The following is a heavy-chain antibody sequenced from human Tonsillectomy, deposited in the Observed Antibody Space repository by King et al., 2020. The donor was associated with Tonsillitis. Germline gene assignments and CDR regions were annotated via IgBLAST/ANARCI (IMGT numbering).Heavy chain of an antibody. CDR3: ARGMTIVGVVTPNMDV. CDR2: IIPIFGTT. V-gene: IGHV1-69*01. Sequence: QLVQSGAEVKKPGSSVKVSCKASGGTFSNYGISWVRQAPGQGLEWMGGIIPIFGTTNYAQKFQGRVTITADESTSTAYMDLSSLRSEDTAVYYGARGMTIVGVVTPNMDVWGKGTTVTVS. CDR1: GGTFSNYG. D-gene: IGHD3-3*01. J-gene: IGHJ6*03.